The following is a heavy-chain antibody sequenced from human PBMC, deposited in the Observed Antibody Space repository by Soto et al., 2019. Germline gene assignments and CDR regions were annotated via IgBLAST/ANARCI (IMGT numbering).Heavy chain of an antibody. V-gene: IGHV3-30-3*01. CDR1: GFTFSSYA. D-gene: IGHD3-10*01. CDR3: ASWGVISP. J-gene: IGHJ5*02. CDR2: ISYDGSNK. Sequence: PGGSLRLSCAASGFTFSSYAMHWVRQAPGKGLEWVAVISYDGSNKYYADSVKGRFTISRDNSKNTLYLQMNSLRAEDTAAYYCASWGVISPWGQGTLVTVSS.